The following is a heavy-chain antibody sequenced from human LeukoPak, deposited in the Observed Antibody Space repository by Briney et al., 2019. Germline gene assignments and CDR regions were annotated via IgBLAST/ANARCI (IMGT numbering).Heavy chain of an antibody. CDR3: AKDTSGSGSDFYYFDY. CDR2: VTWNSGTI. D-gene: IGHD3-10*01. Sequence: GGSLRLSCAASGFTFSSYGMHWVRQAPGKGLEWVSGVTWNSGTIVYADSVKGRFTISRDNAKNSLYLQMNSLRAEDTALYYCAKDTSGSGSDFYYFDYWGQGTLVAVSS. CDR1: GFTFSSYG. V-gene: IGHV3-9*01. J-gene: IGHJ4*02.